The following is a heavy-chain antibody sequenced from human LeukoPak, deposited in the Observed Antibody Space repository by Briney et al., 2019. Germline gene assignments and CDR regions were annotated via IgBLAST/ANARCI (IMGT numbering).Heavy chain of an antibody. J-gene: IGHJ4*02. CDR3: ASRGYFGYDYGNYFAN. CDR1: GDSFTIYG. V-gene: IGHV1-18*01. Sequence: ASVKVSSKASGDSFTIYGVFWVRPAPGQGLEWMGWISAFNGDTKNAQKFQDRITITTETSTNTAYMELRRLKSDDTAVYYCASRGYFGYDYGNYFANWGQGMLVTVSS. CDR2: ISAFNGDT. D-gene: IGHD5-12*01.